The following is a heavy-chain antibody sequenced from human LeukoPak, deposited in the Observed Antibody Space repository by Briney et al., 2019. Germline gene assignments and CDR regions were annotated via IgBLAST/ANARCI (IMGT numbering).Heavy chain of an antibody. CDR3: VRHTSSGWYQVVY. V-gene: IGHV4-59*01. D-gene: IGHD6-19*01. CDR2: IIYSGST. CDR1: GGSISDYF. Sequence: PSETLSLTCTVSGGSISDYFWSWIRQPPGKGLERIGFIIYSGSTDHNPSLKSRVTISVDASKNQFSLKLTSVTAADTAVYYCVRHTSSGWYQVVYWGQGTLVTVSS. J-gene: IGHJ4*02.